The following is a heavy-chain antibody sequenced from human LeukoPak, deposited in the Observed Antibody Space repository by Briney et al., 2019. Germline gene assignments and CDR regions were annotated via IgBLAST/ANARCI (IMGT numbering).Heavy chain of an antibody. V-gene: IGHV4-59*01. D-gene: IGHD3-22*01. CDR1: GGSISSYY. J-gene: IGHJ4*02. CDR2: IYYSGST. Sequence: SETLSLTCTVSGGSISSYYWSWIRQPPGKGLECIGYIYYSGSTNYNPSLKSRVTISVDTSKNQFSLKLSSVTAADTAVYYCARRTYFYDSSGYYFDYWGQGTLVTVSS. CDR3: ARRTYFYDSSGYYFDY.